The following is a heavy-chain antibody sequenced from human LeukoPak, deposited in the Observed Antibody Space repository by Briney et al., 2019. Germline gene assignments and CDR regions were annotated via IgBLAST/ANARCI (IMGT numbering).Heavy chain of an antibody. CDR1: GYTFTSYD. V-gene: IGHV1-8*01. D-gene: IGHD6-13*01. Sequence: ASVKVSCKASGYTFTSYDINWVRQATGQGLEWMGWMNPNSGNTGYAQKFQGRGTMTRNTSISTAYMELSSLRSEDTAVYYCARRSYSSSGVYYYYSMDVWGEGTTVTVSS. CDR3: ARRSYSSSGVYYYYSMDV. J-gene: IGHJ6*03. CDR2: MNPNSGNT.